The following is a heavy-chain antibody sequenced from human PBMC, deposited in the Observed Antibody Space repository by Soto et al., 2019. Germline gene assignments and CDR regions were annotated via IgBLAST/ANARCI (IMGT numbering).Heavy chain of an antibody. CDR2: IKQDGSEK. V-gene: IGHV3-7*03. D-gene: IGHD3-22*01. CDR1: GFTFSSYW. Sequence: GGSLRLSCAASGFTFSSYWMSWVRQAPGKGLEWVANIKQDGSEKYYVDSVKGRFTISRDNAKNSLYLQMNSLRAEDTAVYYCAREAGHYYDSSGYFGYWGQGTLVTVSS. J-gene: IGHJ4*02. CDR3: AREAGHYYDSSGYFGY.